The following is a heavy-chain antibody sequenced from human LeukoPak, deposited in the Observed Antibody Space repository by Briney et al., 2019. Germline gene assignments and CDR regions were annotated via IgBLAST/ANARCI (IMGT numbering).Heavy chain of an antibody. D-gene: IGHD1-1*01. V-gene: IGHV3-23*01. CDR3: ANVGSVLEPDGYYFDY. CDR1: EFPFRRNT. Sequence: GGSLSLSCAASEFPFRRNTISWVPKAPGKGLEWAPAISGSGGNTYYADSVKGRFTISRDNSKNTLYLQMNSLRAEDTAVYYCANVGSVLEPDGYYFDYWGQGTLVTVSP. CDR2: ISGSGGNT. J-gene: IGHJ4*02.